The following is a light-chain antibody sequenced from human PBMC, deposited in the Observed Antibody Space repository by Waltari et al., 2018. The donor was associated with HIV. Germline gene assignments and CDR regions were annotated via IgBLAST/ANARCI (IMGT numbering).Light chain of an antibody. V-gene: IGKV1-39*01. CDR3: QQSFSTAT. CDR2: GDH. Sequence: DIQMTQSPSSLSASIGGRVTITCRASQNVHTYVNWYQQKPGKAPLLLIYGDHTLQPGTPSRFSGSGSGTDFTLSISGLLPDDFATYFCQQSFSTATFGLGT. CDR1: QNVHTY. J-gene: IGKJ2*01.